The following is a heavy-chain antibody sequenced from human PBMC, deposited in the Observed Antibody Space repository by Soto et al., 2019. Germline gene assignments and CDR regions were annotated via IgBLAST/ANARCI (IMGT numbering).Heavy chain of an antibody. J-gene: IGHJ5*02. CDR1: GFTFSSYW. D-gene: IGHD3-3*01. CDR2: IKQDGSEK. Sequence: GSLRLSCAASGFTFSSYWMSWVRQAPGKGLEWVANIKQDGSEKYYVDSVKGRFTISRDNAKNSLYLQMNSLRAEDTAVYYCARDNPYYDFWSGYQNWFDPWGQGTLVTVSS. CDR3: ARDNPYYDFWSGYQNWFDP. V-gene: IGHV3-7*01.